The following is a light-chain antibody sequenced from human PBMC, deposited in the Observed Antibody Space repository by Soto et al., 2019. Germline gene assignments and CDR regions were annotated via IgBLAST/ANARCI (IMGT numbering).Light chain of an antibody. CDR2: EVS. CDR1: SSDVGGYNY. J-gene: IGLJ1*01. CDR3: GSYTSSRTSV. V-gene: IGLV2-14*01. Sequence: QSVLTQPASVSGSPGQSITISCTGTSSDVGGYNYVSWYQQHPGKAPKLMIYEVSNRPSGVSNRFSGSKSGNTASLTISGLQAEDEADYYCGSYTSSRTSVFGTGTKLTV.